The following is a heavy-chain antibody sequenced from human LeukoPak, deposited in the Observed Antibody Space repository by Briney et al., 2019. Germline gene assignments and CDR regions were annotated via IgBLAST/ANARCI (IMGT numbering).Heavy chain of an antibody. CDR2: ISGSGGST. D-gene: IGHD6-19*01. V-gene: IGHV3-23*01. J-gene: IGHJ6*03. CDR1: GFTFNSYS. Sequence: GGSLRLSCAGSGFTFNSYSMGWVRQAAGKGLEWVSGISGSGGSTYYTDSVKGRFTISRDNSKNTLYLQMNSLRPEDTALYYCAKYGSGWTLYFYYYMDVWGKGTTVTASS. CDR3: AKYGSGWTLYFYYYMDV.